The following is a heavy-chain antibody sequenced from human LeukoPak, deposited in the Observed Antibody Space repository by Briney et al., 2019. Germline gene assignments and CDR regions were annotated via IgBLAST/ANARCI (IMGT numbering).Heavy chain of an antibody. CDR2: MNPNSGNT. CDR3: ARDFVSLGYCSGGSCYGYYFDY. J-gene: IGHJ4*02. V-gene: IGHV1-8*01. D-gene: IGHD2-15*01. CDR1: GYTFTSYD. Sequence: ASVKVSCKASGYTFTSYDINWVRQATGQGLEWMGWMNPNSGNTGYAQKFQGRVTMTRNTSISTAYMELSSLRSEDTAVYYCARDFVSLGYCSGGSCYGYYFDYWGQGTLVTVSS.